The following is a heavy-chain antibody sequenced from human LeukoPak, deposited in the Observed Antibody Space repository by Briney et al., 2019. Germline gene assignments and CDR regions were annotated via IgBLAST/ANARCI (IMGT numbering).Heavy chain of an antibody. V-gene: IGHV4-34*01. CDR3: ARDGATAGYGMDV. CDR2: INHSGST. J-gene: IGHJ6*02. Sequence: PSETLSLTCAVYGGSFSGYYWSWIRQPPGKGLEWIGEINHSGSTNYNPSLKSRVTISVDTSKNQFSLKLSSVTAADTAVYYCARDGATAGYGMDVWGQGTTVTVSS. D-gene: IGHD5-12*01. CDR1: GGSFSGYY.